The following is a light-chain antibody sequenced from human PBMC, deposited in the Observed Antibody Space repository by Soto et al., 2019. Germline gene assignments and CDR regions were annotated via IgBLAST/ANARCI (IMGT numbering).Light chain of an antibody. CDR1: HSISGRY. CDR3: QQYGSSGT. Sequence: EIVLTQSPGTLSLSPGERATLSCRASHSISGRYLAWYQQKPGQAPRLLIYGASSRATGIPDRFSGSGSGTDFTLTISRLEPEDFAVYYCQQYGSSGTFGQGTKVDIK. CDR2: GAS. V-gene: IGKV3-20*01. J-gene: IGKJ1*01.